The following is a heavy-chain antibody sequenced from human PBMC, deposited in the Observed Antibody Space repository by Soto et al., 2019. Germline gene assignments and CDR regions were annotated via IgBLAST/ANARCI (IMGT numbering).Heavy chain of an antibody. CDR3: ARGPSTMVRGVAFDY. CDR2: ISAYNGNT. J-gene: IGHJ4*02. Sequence: ASVKVSCKASGYTFTSYGISWVRQAPGQGLEWMGWISAYNGNTNYAQKLQGRVTMTTDTSTSTAYMELRSLRSDDTAVYYCARGPSTMVRGVAFDYWGQGTLVTVSS. CDR1: GYTFTSYG. V-gene: IGHV1-18*01. D-gene: IGHD3-10*01.